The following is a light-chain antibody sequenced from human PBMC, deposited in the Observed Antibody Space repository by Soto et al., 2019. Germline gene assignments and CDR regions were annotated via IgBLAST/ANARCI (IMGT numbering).Light chain of an antibody. CDR3: GTWDSSLSALWV. J-gene: IGLJ3*02. Sequence: QSVLTQPPSVSAAPGQKVTISCSGSSSNIGDNYVSWYQQLPGTAPKLLIYENNNRPSWIPDRFSGSKSGTSATLGITGLQAGDEADYYCGTWDSSLSALWVFGGGTKLTVL. CDR2: ENN. V-gene: IGLV1-51*02. CDR1: SSNIGDNY.